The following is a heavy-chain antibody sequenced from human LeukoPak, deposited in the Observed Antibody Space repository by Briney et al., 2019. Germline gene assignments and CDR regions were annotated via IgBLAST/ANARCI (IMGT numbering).Heavy chain of an antibody. CDR3: ARFSAAMPVGNYYYYMDV. CDR1: AFTFSSYS. Sequence: GGSLRLSCAASAFTFSSYSMNWVRQAPGKGLEWVSSISSSSSYIYYADSVKGRFTISRDNAKNSLYLQMNSLRAEDTAVYYCARFSAAMPVGNYYYYMDVWGKGTTVTISS. J-gene: IGHJ6*03. CDR2: ISSSSSYI. D-gene: IGHD2-2*01. V-gene: IGHV3-21*01.